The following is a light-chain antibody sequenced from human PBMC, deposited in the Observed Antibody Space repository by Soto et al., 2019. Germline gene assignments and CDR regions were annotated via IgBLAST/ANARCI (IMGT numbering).Light chain of an antibody. CDR1: SSDVGAYTF. V-gene: IGLV2-14*03. CDR3: SSYTSSITHV. Sequence: QSALTQPSSVSGSPGQSITISCTGTSSDVGAYTFVSWYQQHPDKVPKLMIFDVSRRPSGVSDRFSGSKSGNTASLTISGLQPEDEADYYCSSYTSSITHVFGSATKLTVL. CDR2: DVS. J-gene: IGLJ1*01.